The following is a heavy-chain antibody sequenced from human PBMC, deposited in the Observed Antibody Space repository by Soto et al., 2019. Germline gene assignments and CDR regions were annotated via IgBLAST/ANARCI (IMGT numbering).Heavy chain of an antibody. CDR1: GGSFSGYY. V-gene: IGHV4-34*01. CDR3: ARVGYDFWSGYFERGMDV. J-gene: IGHJ6*02. D-gene: IGHD3-3*01. Sequence: SETLSLTCAVYGGSFSGYYWSWIRQPPGKGLERIGEINHSGSTNYNPSLKSRVTISVDTSKNQFSLKLSSVTAADTAVYYCARVGYDFWSGYFERGMDVWGQGTTVTVSS. CDR2: INHSGST.